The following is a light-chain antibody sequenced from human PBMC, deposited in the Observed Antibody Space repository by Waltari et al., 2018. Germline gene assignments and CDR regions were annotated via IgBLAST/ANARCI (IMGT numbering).Light chain of an antibody. CDR2: KDS. V-gene: IGLV3-25*03. CDR1: ELPQQY. CDR3: QSADSSGTVV. J-gene: IGLJ2*01. Sequence: SYELTQPPSVSVSPGQTARITCSGDELPQQYAYWYQQKPGQAPVLVIYKDSERPSGIPERFSGSSSGTTVTLTISGVQAEDEADYYCQSADSSGTVVFGGGTKLTVL.